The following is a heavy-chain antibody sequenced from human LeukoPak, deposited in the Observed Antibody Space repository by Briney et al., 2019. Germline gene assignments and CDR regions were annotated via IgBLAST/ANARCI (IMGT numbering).Heavy chain of an antibody. V-gene: IGHV3-30-3*01. CDR2: ISYDGSNK. D-gene: IGHD3-22*01. CDR3: AKEGGKPAYYYDSSSSLARSERHTQEPNDAFDI. CDR1: GFTFSSYA. J-gene: IGHJ3*02. Sequence: GGSLRLSCAASGFTFSSYAMHWVRQAPGKGLEWVAVISYDGSNKYYADSVKGRFTISRDNSKNTLYLQMNSLRAEDTAVYYCAKEGGKPAYYYDSSSSLARSERHTQEPNDAFDIWGQGTMVTVSS.